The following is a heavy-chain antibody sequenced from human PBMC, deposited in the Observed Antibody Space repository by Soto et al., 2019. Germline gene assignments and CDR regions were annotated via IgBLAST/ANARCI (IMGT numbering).Heavy chain of an antibody. CDR2: IIPIFGTA. J-gene: IGHJ6*02. CDR1: RVAFSKFI. D-gene: IGHD6-19*01. CDR3: AKVRYSSPMGYYYGMDV. Sequence: SVKVSCKASRVAFSKFIVTWVRQAPGLGLEWVGGIIPIFGTANYAQKFQGRVTITADESTSTSYMEVNNLRSEDTAVYYCAKVRYSSPMGYYYGMDVWGQGTTVTV. V-gene: IGHV1-69*13.